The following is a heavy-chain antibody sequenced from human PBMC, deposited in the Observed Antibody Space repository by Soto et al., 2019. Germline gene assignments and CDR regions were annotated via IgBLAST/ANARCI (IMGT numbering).Heavy chain of an antibody. Sequence: SETLSLTCTASGGSISSSSYSWGWIRQPPGKGLEWIGSIYNSGITYYNPSLKSRVVISIDTSRNQFSLRLSSLTAADRAVYYCARGVTVFGQVSRFWFDPWGQGTVVTVSS. CDR1: GGSISSSSYS. CDR3: ARGVTVFGQVSRFWFDP. J-gene: IGHJ5*02. CDR2: IYNSGIT. D-gene: IGHD3-3*01. V-gene: IGHV4-39*01.